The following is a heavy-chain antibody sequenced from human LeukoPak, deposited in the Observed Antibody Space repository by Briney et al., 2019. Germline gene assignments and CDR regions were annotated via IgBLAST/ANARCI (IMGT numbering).Heavy chain of an antibody. D-gene: IGHD5-12*01. J-gene: IGHJ4*02. V-gene: IGHV4-39*07. CDR1: GVSISSISYY. Sequence: SETLSLTCTVSGVSISSISYYWDWIRQPPGKGLKLIGSIYYSGSTYYNPSLKSRVTISVDTSKNQFSLKLSSVTDADTAVYYCARVGYSGYDDRGSFDYWGQGTLVTVSS. CDR2: IYYSGST. CDR3: ARVGYSGYDDRGSFDY.